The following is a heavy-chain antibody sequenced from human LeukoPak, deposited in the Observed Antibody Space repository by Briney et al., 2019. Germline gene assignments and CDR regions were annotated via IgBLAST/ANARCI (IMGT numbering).Heavy chain of an antibody. J-gene: IGHJ4*02. CDR3: ARDRAGAALDL. Sequence: PSETLSLTCTVSGGSISSYYWSWIRQPPGKGLEWIGYIYYSGSTNYNPSLKSRVTTSVDTSKNQFSLKLSSVTAADTAVYYCARDRAGAALDLWGQGTLVTVSS. CDR2: IYYSGST. D-gene: IGHD6-13*01. V-gene: IGHV4-59*01. CDR1: GGSISSYY.